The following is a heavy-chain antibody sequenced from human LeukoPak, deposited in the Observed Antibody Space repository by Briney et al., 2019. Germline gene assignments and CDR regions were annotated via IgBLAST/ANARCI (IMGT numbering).Heavy chain of an antibody. D-gene: IGHD1-26*01. Sequence: GGSLRLSCAASGFTFSSYGMHWVRQAPGKGLEWVAFIRYDGSNKYYADSVKGRFTISRDNSKNTLYLQMNSLRSEDTAVYYCARARADSARGQNWFDPWGQGTLVTVSS. V-gene: IGHV3-30*02. CDR1: GFTFSSYG. CDR3: ARARADSARGQNWFDP. J-gene: IGHJ5*02. CDR2: IRYDGSNK.